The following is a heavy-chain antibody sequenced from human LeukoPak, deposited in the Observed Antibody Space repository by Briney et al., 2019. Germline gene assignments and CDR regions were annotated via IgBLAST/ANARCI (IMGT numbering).Heavy chain of an antibody. CDR3: ARFGSGGNGMDV. J-gene: IGHJ6*02. Sequence: TSVKVSCKASGNTFTSYDINWVRQATGQGLEWMGWMNPNSGNTAYAQNFQGRVSMTRDTSISTAYMELSGLRSEDTAVYYCARFGSGGNGMDVWGQGTTVTVSS. D-gene: IGHD3-3*01. CDR2: MNPNSGNT. V-gene: IGHV1-8*01. CDR1: GNTFTSYD.